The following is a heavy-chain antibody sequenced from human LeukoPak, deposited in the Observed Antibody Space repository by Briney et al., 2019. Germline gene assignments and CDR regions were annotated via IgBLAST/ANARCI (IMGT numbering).Heavy chain of an antibody. V-gene: IGHV1-24*01. J-gene: IGHJ6*02. D-gene: IGHD2-2*01. CDR2: FDPEDGET. CDR1: GYTLTELS. CDR3: ATPVRPPFYYYYGMDV. Sequence: ASVKVSCKVSGYTLTELSMHWVRQAPGKGLEWMGGFDPEDGETIYAQKFQGRVTMTEDTSTDTAYMELSSLRSEDTAVYYCATPVRPPFYYYYGMDVWGQGTTVTVSS.